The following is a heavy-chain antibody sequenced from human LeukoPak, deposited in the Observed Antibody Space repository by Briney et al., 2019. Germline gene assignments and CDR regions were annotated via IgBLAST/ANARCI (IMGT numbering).Heavy chain of an antibody. CDR1: GGSISSYY. D-gene: IGHD1-26*01. J-gene: IGHJ4*02. Sequence: PSETLSLTCTVSGGSISSYYWSWIRQPPGKGLEWIGYIYYSGSTNYNPSLKSRVTISVDTSKNQFSLKLSSVTAADTAVYYCARDIGGSYDYWGQGTLVTVSS. CDR2: IYYSGST. CDR3: ARDIGGSYDY. V-gene: IGHV4-59*01.